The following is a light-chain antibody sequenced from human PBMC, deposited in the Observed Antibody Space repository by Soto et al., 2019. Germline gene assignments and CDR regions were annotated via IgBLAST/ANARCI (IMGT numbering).Light chain of an antibody. Sequence: EIVRTQSPATLSVSPGERATLSCRASQSVSSNLAWYQQKPGQAPRLLIYGASTRATGIPARFSGSVSGTEFTHTIRSLYSEDFAVYYCQQYNNWPPCTFGQGNKVEIK. CDR1: QSVSSN. CDR2: GAS. J-gene: IGKJ1*01. CDR3: QQYNNWPPCT. V-gene: IGKV3-15*01.